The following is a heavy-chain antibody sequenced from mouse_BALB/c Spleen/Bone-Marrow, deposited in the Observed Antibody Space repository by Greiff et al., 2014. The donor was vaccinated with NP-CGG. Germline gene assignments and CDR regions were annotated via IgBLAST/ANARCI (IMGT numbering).Heavy chain of an antibody. CDR3: ARSRGYNDYYDFDV. J-gene: IGHJ1*01. D-gene: IGHD2-4*01. Sequence: VQLQQSGAELVKPGASVKLSCKASGYTFTGYWIHWVKQRPGQGLEWIGEIDPPDGYTNYNQKFKGKATLTVDKSSSTAYMQLRSLTSEDSAVYYCARSRGYNDYYDFDVWGAGTTVTVSS. CDR2: IDPPDGYT. CDR1: GYTFTGYW. V-gene: IGHV1-69*02.